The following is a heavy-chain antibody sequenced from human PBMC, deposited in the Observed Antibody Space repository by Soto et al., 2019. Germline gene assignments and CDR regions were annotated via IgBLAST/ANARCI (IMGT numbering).Heavy chain of an antibody. CDR3: ARVPYDSSGYLDY. D-gene: IGHD3-22*01. Sequence: SETLSLTCTVSGGSISSGDYYWSWIRQPPGKGLEWIGYIYYSGSTYYNPSLKSRVTISVDTSKNQFSLKLSSVTAADTAVYYCARVPYDSSGYLDYWGQGTLVTVS. V-gene: IGHV4-30-4*01. J-gene: IGHJ4*02. CDR1: GGSISSGDYY. CDR2: IYYSGST.